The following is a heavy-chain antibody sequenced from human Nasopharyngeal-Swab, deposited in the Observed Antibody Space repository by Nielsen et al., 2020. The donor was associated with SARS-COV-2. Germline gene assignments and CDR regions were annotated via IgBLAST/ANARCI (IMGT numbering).Heavy chain of an antibody. D-gene: IGHD5-12*01. J-gene: IGHJ4*02. CDR3: ARDPYSGEGDY. CDR1: GFTFSSYE. Sequence: GGSLRLSCAASGFTFSSYEMNWVRQAPGKGLEWVSYISSSGSTIYYADSVKGRFTISRDNAKNSLYLQMNSLRAEDTAVYYCARDPYSGEGDYWGQGTLVTVSS. V-gene: IGHV3-48*03. CDR2: ISSSGSTI.